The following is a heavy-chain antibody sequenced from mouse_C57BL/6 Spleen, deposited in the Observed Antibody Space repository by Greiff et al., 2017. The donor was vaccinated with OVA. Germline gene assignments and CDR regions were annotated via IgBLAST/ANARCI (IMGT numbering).Heavy chain of an antibody. J-gene: IGHJ4*01. Sequence: EVQRVESGGGLVQPKGSLKLSCAASGFTFNTYAMHWVRQAPGKGLEWVARIRSKSSNYATYYADSVKDRFTISRDDSQSMIYLQMNNLKTEDTAMYYCVRWEIYYDYDLYYYAMDYWGQGTSVTVSS. D-gene: IGHD2-4*01. CDR1: GFTFNTYA. CDR2: IRSKSSNYAT. CDR3: VRWEIYYDYDLYYYAMDY. V-gene: IGHV10-3*01.